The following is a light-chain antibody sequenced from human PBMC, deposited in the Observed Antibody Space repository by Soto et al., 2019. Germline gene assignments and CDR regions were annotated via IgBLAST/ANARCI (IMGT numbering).Light chain of an antibody. Sequence: AIQLIQSPSSLSASVGDRVTITCRSSQDISRALAWYQQTPGRPPKLLIYDASTLASGAPSRFSGSGSGTSFSLTISSLQPEDFANYYCQQFSTYYFAFGPG. CDR1: QDISRA. V-gene: IGKV1-13*02. CDR2: DAS. J-gene: IGKJ3*01. CDR3: QQFSTYYFA.